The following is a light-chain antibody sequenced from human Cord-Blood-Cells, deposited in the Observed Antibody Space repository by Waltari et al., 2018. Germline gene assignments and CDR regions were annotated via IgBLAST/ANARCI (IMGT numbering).Light chain of an antibody. CDR3: QQSYSTPIT. J-gene: IGKJ5*01. V-gene: IGKV1-39*01. CDR1: QSISSY. Sequence: IQMTQSPSSLSASVGERVTTTCRASQSISSYLNWYQQKQGKAPKLLIYAASSLQSGVPSRFSGSGSGTDVTLTISSLQPEDFATYYCQQSYSTPITFGQGTRLEIK. CDR2: AAS.